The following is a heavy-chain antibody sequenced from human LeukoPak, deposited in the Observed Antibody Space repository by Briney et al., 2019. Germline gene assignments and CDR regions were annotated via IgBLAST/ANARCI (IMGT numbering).Heavy chain of an antibody. CDR2: IKEDGSEI. CDR3: ARDRGYSTFDY. V-gene: IGHV3-7*01. J-gene: IGHJ4*02. CDR1: AFTFSNYW. Sequence: GGSLRLSCAASAFTFSNYWMSWVRQAPGKGLEWVANIKEDGSEINYVDSVKGRFTISRDNAKNSLYLQMNSLRVDDPAVYYCARDRGYSTFDYWGQGTLVTLSS. D-gene: IGHD4-23*01.